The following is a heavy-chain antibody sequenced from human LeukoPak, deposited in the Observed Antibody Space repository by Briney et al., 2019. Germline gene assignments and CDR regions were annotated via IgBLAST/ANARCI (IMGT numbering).Heavy chain of an antibody. CDR3: ARDHDMTTVTTDAFDI. CDR1: GFTFSSYA. Sequence: GGSLRLSCAASGFTFSSYAMSWVRQAPGKGLEWVSYVSSSSSTIYYADSVKGRFTISRDNAKNSLYLQMNSLRAEDTAVYYCARDHDMTTVTTDAFDIWGQGTMVTVSS. J-gene: IGHJ3*02. V-gene: IGHV3-48*01. D-gene: IGHD4-17*01. CDR2: VSSSSSTI.